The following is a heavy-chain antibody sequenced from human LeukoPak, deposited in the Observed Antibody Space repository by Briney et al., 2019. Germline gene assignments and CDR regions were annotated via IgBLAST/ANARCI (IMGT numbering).Heavy chain of an antibody. CDR1: GFTVSSNY. V-gene: IGHV3-66*01. D-gene: IGHD3-10*01. J-gene: IGHJ6*02. CDR2: IYSGGST. Sequence: GGSLRLSCAASGFTVSSNYMSWVSQAPGKGLEWVSVIYSGGSTYYADSVKGRFTISRDNSKNTLYLQMNSLRAEDTAVYYCARDYYGSGSYRDGMDVWGQGTTVTVSS. CDR3: ARDYYGSGSYRDGMDV.